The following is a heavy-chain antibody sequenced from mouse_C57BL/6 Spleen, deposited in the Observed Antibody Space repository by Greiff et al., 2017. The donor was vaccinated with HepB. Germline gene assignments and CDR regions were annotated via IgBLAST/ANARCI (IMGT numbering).Heavy chain of an antibody. CDR1: GYTFTSYW. CDR3: ARDPYYYGSPWYFDV. D-gene: IGHD1-1*01. Sequence: QVQLQQPGAELVKPGASVKLSCKASGYTFTSYWMHWVKQRPGQGLEWIGMIHPNSGSTNYNEKFKSKATLTVDKSSSTAYMQLSSLTSEDSAVYYCARDPYYYGSPWYFDVWGTGTTVTVSS. CDR2: IHPNSGST. J-gene: IGHJ1*03. V-gene: IGHV1-64*01.